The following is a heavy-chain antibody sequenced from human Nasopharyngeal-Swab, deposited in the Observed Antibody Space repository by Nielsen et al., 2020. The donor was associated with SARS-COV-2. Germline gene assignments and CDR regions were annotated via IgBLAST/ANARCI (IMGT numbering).Heavy chain of an antibody. CDR3: ARGPLPRYCSGGSCYSRYYYYMDV. CDR1: GGSFSGYY. V-gene: IGHV4-34*01. Sequence: SETLSLTCAVYGGSFSGYYWSWIRQPPGKGLEWIGEINHSGCTNYNPSLKSRVTISVDTSKNQFSLKLSSVTAADTAVYYCARGPLPRYCSGGSCYSRYYYYMDVWGKGTTVTVSS. J-gene: IGHJ6*03. CDR2: INHSGCT. D-gene: IGHD2-15*01.